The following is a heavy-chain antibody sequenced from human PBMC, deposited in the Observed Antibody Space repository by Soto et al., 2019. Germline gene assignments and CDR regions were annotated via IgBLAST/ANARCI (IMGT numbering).Heavy chain of an antibody. V-gene: IGHV4-34*01. Sequence: SETLSLTCTVYGGSFSGYYWSWIRQPPGKGLEWIGEINHSGSTNYNPSLKSRVTISVDTSKNQFSLKLSSVTAADTAVYYCARGLRYRIAARGPPHFDYWGQGTLVTVSS. CDR2: INHSGST. D-gene: IGHD6-6*01. CDR3: ARGLRYRIAARGPPHFDY. CDR1: GGSFSGYY. J-gene: IGHJ4*02.